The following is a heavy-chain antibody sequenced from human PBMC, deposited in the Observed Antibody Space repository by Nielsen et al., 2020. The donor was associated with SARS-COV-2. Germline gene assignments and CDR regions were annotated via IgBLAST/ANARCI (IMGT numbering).Heavy chain of an antibody. CDR1: GFTFSSYA. Sequence: GESLKISCAASGFTFSSYAMHWVRQAPDKGLEWVAVISYDGSNKYYADSVKGRFTISRDNSKNTLYLQMNSLRAEDTAVYYCAKWSAAGTLYYYYYMDVWGKGTTVTVSS. J-gene: IGHJ6*03. CDR2: ISYDGSNK. D-gene: IGHD6-13*01. CDR3: AKWSAAGTLYYYYYMDV. V-gene: IGHV3-30-3*02.